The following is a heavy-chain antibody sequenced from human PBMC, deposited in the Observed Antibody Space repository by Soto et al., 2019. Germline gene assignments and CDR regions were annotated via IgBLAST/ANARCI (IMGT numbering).Heavy chain of an antibody. D-gene: IGHD2-15*01. J-gene: IGHJ6*02. V-gene: IGHV4-4*07. CDR2: IYSSGST. CDR3: VRDCSGGGCYSDYGMDV. Sequence: QVQLQESGPGLVKPSETLSLTCTVSGHSIRNFYWSWIRQPAGKGLEWIGRIYSSGSTDYNASLKSRVSMSVDRSNNQFFLRLTSVTAEDTAVYYCVRDCSGGGCYSDYGMDVWGQGTTVTVSS. CDR1: GHSIRNFY.